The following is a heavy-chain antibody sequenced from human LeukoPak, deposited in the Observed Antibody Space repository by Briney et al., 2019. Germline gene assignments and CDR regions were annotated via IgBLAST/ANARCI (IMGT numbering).Heavy chain of an antibody. D-gene: IGHD6-13*01. Sequence: GGSLRLSCAASGFTFSTYSMNWVRQAPGKGLEWVSSISSGSSYIYYADSVKGRFTISRDNGKNSLYLQMNNLRAEDTAVYYCASQLGDASDIWGQGTMVTVSS. CDR1: GFTFSTYS. V-gene: IGHV3-21*01. J-gene: IGHJ3*02. CDR3: ASQLGDASDI. CDR2: ISSGSSYI.